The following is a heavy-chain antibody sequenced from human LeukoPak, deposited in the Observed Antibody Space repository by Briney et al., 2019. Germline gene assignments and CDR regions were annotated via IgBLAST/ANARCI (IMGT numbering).Heavy chain of an antibody. V-gene: IGHV3-30-3*01. J-gene: IGHJ4*02. CDR2: ISYDGSNK. Sequence: QPGRCLRLSCAASGFTFSSYAMHWVRQAPGKGLEWEAVISYDGSNKYYADSVKGRFTISRDNSKNTLYLQMNSLRAEDTAVYYCARGLGTSPPFDYWGQGTLVTVSS. CDR3: ARGLGTSPPFDY. D-gene: IGHD2-2*01. CDR1: GFTFSSYA.